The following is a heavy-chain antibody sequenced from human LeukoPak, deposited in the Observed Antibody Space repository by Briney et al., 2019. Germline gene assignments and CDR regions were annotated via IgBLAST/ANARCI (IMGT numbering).Heavy chain of an antibody. CDR2: ISWNSGGI. V-gene: IGHV3-9*01. Sequence: GGSLRLSCAASGFTFDDYAMHWVRQAPGKGLEWVSSISWNSGGIGYADSVKGRFTISRDNTKNSLYLQMNSLRAEDTALNYCAKDIGSGSYRYTYFDYWGQGTLVTVSS. CDR1: GFTFDDYA. D-gene: IGHD3-16*02. J-gene: IGHJ4*02. CDR3: AKDIGSGSYRYTYFDY.